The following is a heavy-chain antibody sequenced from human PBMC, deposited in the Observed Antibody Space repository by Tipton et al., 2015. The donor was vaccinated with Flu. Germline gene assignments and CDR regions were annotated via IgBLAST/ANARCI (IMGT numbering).Heavy chain of an antibody. CDR2: IYYSGST. D-gene: IGHD3-22*01. Sequence: LSLTCTVSGGSISSSSYYWGWIRQPPGKGLEWIGSIYYSGSTYYNPSLKSRVTISVDTSKNQFSLKLSSVTAADTAVYYCARSLTYYYDSSGYAFDIWGQGTMVTVSS. CDR3: ARSLTYYYDSSGYAFDI. CDR1: GGSISSSSYY. J-gene: IGHJ3*02. V-gene: IGHV4-39*07.